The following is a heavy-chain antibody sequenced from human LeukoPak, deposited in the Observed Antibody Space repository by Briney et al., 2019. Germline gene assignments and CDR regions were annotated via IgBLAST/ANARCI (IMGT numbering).Heavy chain of an antibody. J-gene: IGHJ6*02. CDR1: GFTFSSYA. CDR3: ARAARSDSSGYYSRYYYYGMDV. V-gene: IGHV3-23*01. Sequence: PGGSLRLSCAASGFTFSSYAMSWVRQAPGKGLEWVSAISGSGGSTYYADSVKGRFTISRDNAKNSLYLQMNSLRAEDTAVYYCARAARSDSSGYYSRYYYYGMDVWGQGTTVTVSS. D-gene: IGHD3-22*01. CDR2: ISGSGGST.